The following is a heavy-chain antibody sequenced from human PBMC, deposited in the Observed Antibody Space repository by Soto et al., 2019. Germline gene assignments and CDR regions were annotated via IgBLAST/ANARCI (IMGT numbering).Heavy chain of an antibody. CDR2: ISSSSSYI. Sequence: PGGSLRLSCAASGFTFSSYSMNWVRQAPGKGLEWVSSISSSSSYIYYADSVKGRFTISRDNAKNSLYLQMNSLRAEDTAVYYCARAPQIVVVVAASAWGGYYMDVWGKGTTVTVSS. V-gene: IGHV3-21*01. D-gene: IGHD2-15*01. J-gene: IGHJ6*03. CDR1: GFTFSSYS. CDR3: ARAPQIVVVVAASAWGGYYMDV.